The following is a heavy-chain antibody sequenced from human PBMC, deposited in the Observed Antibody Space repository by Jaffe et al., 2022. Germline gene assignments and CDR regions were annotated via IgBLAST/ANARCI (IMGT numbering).Heavy chain of an antibody. CDR2: IRSKAYGGTT. V-gene: IGHV3-49*04. Sequence: EVQLVESGGGLVQPGRSLRLSCTASGFTFGDYAMSWVRQAPGKGLEWVGFIRSKAYGGTTEYAASVKGRFTISRDDSKSIAYLQMNSLKTEDTAVYYCTRDFGYYYGSGSYPQFDYWGQGTLVTVSS. CDR1: GFTFGDYA. D-gene: IGHD3-10*01. J-gene: IGHJ4*02. CDR3: TRDFGYYYGSGSYPQFDY.